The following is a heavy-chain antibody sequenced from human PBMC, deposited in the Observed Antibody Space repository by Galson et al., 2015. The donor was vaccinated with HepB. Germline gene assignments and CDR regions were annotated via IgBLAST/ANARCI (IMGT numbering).Heavy chain of an antibody. CDR1: GFTVSSYY. J-gene: IGHJ6*03. V-gene: IGHV3-53*01. CDR3: AKSYNYYYYYMDV. CDR2: IYSGGTT. Sequence: LRLSCAASGFTVSSYYMSWVRQAPGKGLEWVSIIYSGGTTNYADSVMGRFTISRDNPKNTLYLQMNSLRAEDTAVYYCAKSYNYYYYYMDVWGKGTTVTVSS. D-gene: IGHD1-14*01.